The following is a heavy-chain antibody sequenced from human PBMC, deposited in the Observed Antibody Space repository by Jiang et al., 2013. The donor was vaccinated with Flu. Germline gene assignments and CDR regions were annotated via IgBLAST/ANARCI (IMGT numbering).Heavy chain of an antibody. CDR2: IYPDDSKS. D-gene: IGHD3-10*01. Sequence: GAEVKKPGESLKISCKGSGYSFYGFWIVWVRQMPGKGLEWMGMIYPDDSKSRYSPSFQGQVTISADKSISTAYLQWSSLKASDTAMYYCARGGWGFGELGVDYWGQGTLVTVSS. J-gene: IGHJ4*02. CDR1: GYSFYGFW. V-gene: IGHV5-51*03. CDR3: ARGGWGFGELGVDY.